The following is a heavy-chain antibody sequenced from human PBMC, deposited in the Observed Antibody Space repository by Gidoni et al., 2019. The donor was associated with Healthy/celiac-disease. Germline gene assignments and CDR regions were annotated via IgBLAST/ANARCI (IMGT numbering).Heavy chain of an antibody. V-gene: IGHV3-33*01. J-gene: IGHJ4*02. CDR1: GFTFSSYG. CDR3: ARSAVQYSSSFYYFDY. CDR2: IWYDGSNK. Sequence: QVQLVESGGGVVQPGRSLRLSCAASGFTFSSYGMHWARQAPGKGLEWVAVIWYDGSNKYYADSVKGRFTISRDNSKNTLYLQMNSLRAEDTAVYYCARSAVQYSSSFYYFDYWGQGTLVTVSS. D-gene: IGHD6-6*01.